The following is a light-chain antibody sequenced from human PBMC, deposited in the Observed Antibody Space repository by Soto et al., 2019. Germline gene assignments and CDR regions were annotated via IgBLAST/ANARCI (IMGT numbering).Light chain of an antibody. V-gene: IGKV1-5*01. CDR3: QQYNSYPRT. J-gene: IGKJ1*01. CDR2: AAS. Sequence: DIQMTQSPSTVSAYVGDSVTITCRASQSITTWLAWYQQRPGKVPKLLIYAASTLQSGVPSRFSGSGSGTDFTLTISSLQPDDFATYYCQQYNSYPRTFGQGTKVDIK. CDR1: QSITTW.